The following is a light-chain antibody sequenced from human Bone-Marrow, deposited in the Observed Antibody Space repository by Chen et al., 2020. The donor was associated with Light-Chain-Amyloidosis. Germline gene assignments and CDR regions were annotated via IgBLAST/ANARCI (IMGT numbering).Light chain of an antibody. CDR1: QTISSNY. J-gene: IGKJ4*01. CDR2: GSS. Sequence: EIVLTQSPGTLSLSPGEGANLSCRASQTISSNYLTWYQQKFGQAPRLLIYGSSSRATGIPDRFNGSGSGTEFTLTINRLEPEDFAMYYCQQYGTSQLTFGGGTKVEIK. CDR3: QQYGTSQLT. V-gene: IGKV3-20*01.